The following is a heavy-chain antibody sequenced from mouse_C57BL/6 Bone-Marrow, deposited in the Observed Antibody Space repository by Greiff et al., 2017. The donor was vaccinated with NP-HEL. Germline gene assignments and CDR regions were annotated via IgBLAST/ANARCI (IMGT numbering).Heavy chain of an antibody. V-gene: IGHV1-54*01. J-gene: IGHJ1*03. CDR3: ARGTTVVAHWYFDV. CDR1: GYAFTNYL. Sequence: QVQLQQSGAELVRPGPSVKVSCKASGYAFTNYLIEWVKQRPGQGLEWIGVINPGSGGTNYNEKFKGKATLTADKSSSTAYMQLSSLTSEDSAVYFCARGTTVVAHWYFDVWGTGTTVTVSS. D-gene: IGHD1-1*01. CDR2: INPGSGGT.